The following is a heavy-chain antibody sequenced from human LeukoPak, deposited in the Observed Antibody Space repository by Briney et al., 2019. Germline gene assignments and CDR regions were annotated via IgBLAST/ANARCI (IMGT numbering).Heavy chain of an antibody. CDR2: IGGSGSRT. D-gene: IGHD3-22*01. V-gene: IGHV3-23*01. J-gene: IGHJ6*01. CDR3: AHSKTCYYDSSGYFCLYGMDG. Sequence: GGSLRLTCVDTGFPFLSYAQTWVRQAPGKGLEWVSAIGGSGSRTYSADSVKGRFTIYRDNSKNTLYLQMNSLRAEDTAVYYCAHSKTCYYDSSGYFCLYGMDGWAQGTTVTFSS. CDR1: GFPFLSYA.